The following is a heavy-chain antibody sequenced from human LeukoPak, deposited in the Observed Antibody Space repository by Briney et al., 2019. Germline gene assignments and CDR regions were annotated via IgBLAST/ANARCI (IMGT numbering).Heavy chain of an antibody. CDR1: GGSISSYY. J-gene: IGHJ4*02. CDR2: IYYTGST. CDR3: ARVSFGYGYFDY. Sequence: SETLSLTCTVSGGSISSYYWSWIRQPPGKRLEWIGYIYYTGSTNYNPSLNSRVTLSVDTSKNHFSLKLTSVTAADTAFYYCARVSFGYGYFDYWGQGTLVTVSS. V-gene: IGHV4-59*08. D-gene: IGHD5-18*01.